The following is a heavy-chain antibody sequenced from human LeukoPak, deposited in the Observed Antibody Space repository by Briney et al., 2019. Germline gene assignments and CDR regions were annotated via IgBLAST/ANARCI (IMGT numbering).Heavy chain of an antibody. CDR1: GFTFSNFW. V-gene: IGHV3-23*01. CDR3: AKDVGKWESLHFFDY. Sequence: GGSLRLSCTASGFTFSNFWMGWVRQAPGKGLEWISGISGSGASTYYADSVKGRSTISRDDSRNTLYLQMNSLRGDDTAVYYCAKDVGKWESLHFFDYWGQGTLVTVSS. J-gene: IGHJ4*02. CDR2: ISGSGAST. D-gene: IGHD1-26*01.